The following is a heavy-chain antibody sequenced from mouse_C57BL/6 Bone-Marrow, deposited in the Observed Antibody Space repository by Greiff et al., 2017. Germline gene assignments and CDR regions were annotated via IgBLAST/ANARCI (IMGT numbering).Heavy chain of an antibody. CDR1: GYTFTSYW. D-gene: IGHD6-5*01. CDR3: TPIYFAMDY. CDR2: IDPENGDT. J-gene: IGHJ4*01. V-gene: IGHV14-4*01. Sequence: VQLQQPGAELVKPGASVKMSCKASGYTFTSYWITWVKQRPEQGLEWIGWIDPENGDTEYASKFQGKATITADTSSNTAYLQLSSLTSEDTAVYYCTPIYFAMDYWGQGTSVTVSS.